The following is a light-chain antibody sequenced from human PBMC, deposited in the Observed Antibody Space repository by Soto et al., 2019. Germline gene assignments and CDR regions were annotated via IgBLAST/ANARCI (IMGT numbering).Light chain of an antibody. Sequence: QAVVTQPASVSGSPGQSITISCTGTSSDVGGYNYVSWYQQHPGKAPKLMIYEVSNRPSGVSNRFSGFKSGNTASLTISGLQAEDEADYYCSSFTRSSTLVFGGGTKVTVL. CDR1: SSDVGGYNY. CDR3: SSFTRSSTLV. J-gene: IGLJ2*01. CDR2: EVS. V-gene: IGLV2-14*01.